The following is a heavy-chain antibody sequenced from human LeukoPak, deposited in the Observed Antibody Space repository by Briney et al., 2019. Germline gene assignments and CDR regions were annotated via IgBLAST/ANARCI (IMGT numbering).Heavy chain of an antibody. CDR2: INPSGGTT. Sequence: ASVKVSCKAPGYTFTSYHMHWVRQAPGQGLEWMGIINPSGGTTNYAQKFRGRVTMTRDTSTSTAYMELRSLRSDDTAVYYCARDSGSSGWYGDDAFDIWGQGTMVTVSS. CDR3: ARDSGSSGWYGDDAFDI. D-gene: IGHD6-19*01. V-gene: IGHV1-46*01. J-gene: IGHJ3*02. CDR1: GYTFTSYH.